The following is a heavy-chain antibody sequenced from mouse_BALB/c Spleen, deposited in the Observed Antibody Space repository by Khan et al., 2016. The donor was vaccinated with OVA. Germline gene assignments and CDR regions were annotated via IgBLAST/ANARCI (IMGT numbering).Heavy chain of an antibody. CDR1: GYSITSDYA. D-gene: IGHD1-1*01. CDR2: LSYGGST. J-gene: IGHJ4*01. Sequence: EVQLQESGPGLVKPSQSLSLTCTVTGYSITSDYAWDWTRQFPGNKLEWMGYLSYGGSTCYNPSLKSRISITRDTSKNQFFLQLNSVTTEDTATYYCARKNYYGYAMDYWGQGTSVTVSS. V-gene: IGHV3-2*02. CDR3: ARKNYYGYAMDY.